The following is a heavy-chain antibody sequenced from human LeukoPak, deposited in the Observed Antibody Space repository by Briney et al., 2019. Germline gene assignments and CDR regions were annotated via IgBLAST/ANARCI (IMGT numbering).Heavy chain of an antibody. CDR1: GFTFSSYS. CDR2: INHSGST. V-gene: IGHV4-34*01. CDR3: ARSSSYNYGLYYYYYMDV. J-gene: IGHJ6*03. D-gene: IGHD3-10*01. Sequence: GSLRLSCAASGFTFSSYSMNWVRQPPGKGLEWIGEINHSGSTNFNPSLKSRVTISVDASKNQFSLRLSSVTAADTAVYYCARSSSYNYGLYYYYYMDVWGKGTTVTVSS.